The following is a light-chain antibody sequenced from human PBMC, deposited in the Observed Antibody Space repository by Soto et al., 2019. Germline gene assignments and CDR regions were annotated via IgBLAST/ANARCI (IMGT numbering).Light chain of an antibody. CDR1: SSNIQRNA. J-gene: IGLJ2*01. Sequence: QSVLTQAPSASGTPGQRVTISCSGGSSNIQRNAVSWYQQFPGTAPKLLIYSNVQLPSEVPDRFSASKSGSSASLVISGRQSEDEADYFCSAWDDSLNAVVFGGGTKLTVL. CDR3: SAWDDSLNAVV. CDR2: SNV. V-gene: IGLV1-44*01.